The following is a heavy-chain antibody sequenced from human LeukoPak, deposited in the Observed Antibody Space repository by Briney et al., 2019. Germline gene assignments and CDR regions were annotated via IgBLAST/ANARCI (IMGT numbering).Heavy chain of an antibody. CDR1: GFTFSSYE. Sequence: PGGSLRLSCAASGFTFSSYEMNWVRQAPGKGLEWVSYISSGGGTIYYADSVKGRFTISRDDAKNSLYLQMNSLRAEDTAVYYCASSTGDGNAFDIWGQGTMVTVSS. D-gene: IGHD7-27*01. V-gene: IGHV3-48*03. CDR3: ASSTGDGNAFDI. J-gene: IGHJ3*02. CDR2: ISSGGGTI.